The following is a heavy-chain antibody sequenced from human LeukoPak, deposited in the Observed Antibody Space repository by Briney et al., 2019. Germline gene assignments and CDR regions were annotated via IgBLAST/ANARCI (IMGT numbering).Heavy chain of an antibody. V-gene: IGHV3-48*04. CDR2: ISSGRSPI. D-gene: IGHD6-13*01. Sequence: GGSLRLSCAASGFTFSSYSMNWVRQAPGKGLEWVSYISSGRSPIYYADSVKGRFTISRDNAKNSLYLQMNSLRAEDTAVYYCARIAAAATQNHAFDIWGQGTMVTVSS. CDR1: GFTFSSYS. J-gene: IGHJ3*02. CDR3: ARIAAAATQNHAFDI.